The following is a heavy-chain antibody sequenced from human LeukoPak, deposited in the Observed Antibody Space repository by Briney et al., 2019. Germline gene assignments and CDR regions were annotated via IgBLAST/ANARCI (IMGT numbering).Heavy chain of an antibody. CDR2: ISSSSSYT. CDR3: ARDGPHSSSYDY. CDR1: GFTFSSYS. J-gene: IGHJ4*02. V-gene: IGHV3-21*01. D-gene: IGHD6-6*01. Sequence: GGSLRLSCAASGFTFSSYSMNWVRQAPGKGLEWVSSISSSSSYTYYADSVKGRFTISRDNAKNSLYLQMNSLRAEDTAVYYCARDGPHSSSYDYWGQGTLVTVSS.